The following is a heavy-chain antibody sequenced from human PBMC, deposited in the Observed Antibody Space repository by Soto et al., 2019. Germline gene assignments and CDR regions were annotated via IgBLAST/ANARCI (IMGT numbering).Heavy chain of an antibody. Sequence: SETLSLTCTVSGGSISSGGYYWSWIRQHPGKGLEWIGYIYYSGSTYYNPSLKSRVTISVDTSKNQFSLKLSSVTAADTAVYYCARKKDPYYYDSSDLGGAFDIWGQGTMVTVSS. CDR3: ARKKDPYYYDSSDLGGAFDI. V-gene: IGHV4-31*03. CDR2: IYYSGST. J-gene: IGHJ3*02. CDR1: GGSISSGGYY. D-gene: IGHD3-22*01.